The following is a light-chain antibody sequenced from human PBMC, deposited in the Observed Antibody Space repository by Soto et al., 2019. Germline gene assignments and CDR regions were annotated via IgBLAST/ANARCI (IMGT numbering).Light chain of an antibody. Sequence: DIQMTQSPSSLSASVGDRVTITCRASQSISSYLNWYQQKPGKAPKLLIYAASSLQSGVPARFSGSGSWTDFTLTISSLQPEVFATYYCQQSYSTPRTFGQGTKVEIK. J-gene: IGKJ1*01. CDR1: QSISSY. CDR3: QQSYSTPRT. CDR2: AAS. V-gene: IGKV1-39*01.